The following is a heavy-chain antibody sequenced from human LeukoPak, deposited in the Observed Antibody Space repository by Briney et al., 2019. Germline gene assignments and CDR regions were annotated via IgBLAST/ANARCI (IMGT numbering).Heavy chain of an antibody. CDR1: GGTFSSYA. J-gene: IGHJ4*02. V-gene: IGHV1-69*05. CDR2: IIPIFGTA. D-gene: IGHD2-15*01. CDR3: ARGGYFCSGGSCYRPVDY. Sequence: ASVKVSCKSSGGTFSSYAISWVRQSPGQGLEWMGGIIPIFGTANYAQKFQGRVTISTDESTSTAYMELSSLRSEDTAVYYCARGGYFCSGGSCYRPVDYWGQGTLVTVSS.